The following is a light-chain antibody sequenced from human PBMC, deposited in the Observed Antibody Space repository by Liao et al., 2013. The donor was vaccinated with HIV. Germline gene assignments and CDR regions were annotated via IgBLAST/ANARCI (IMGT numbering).Light chain of an antibody. CDR1: RLGDKY. Sequence: SYAVTQPPSVSVSPGQTASITCSGDRLGDKYACWYQQKPGQSPVLVIYQDTKRPSGIPERFSGSNSGNTATLTISRVEAGDEADYYCQVWDSSSAHRYVFGTGTKVTVL. J-gene: IGLJ1*01. CDR3: QVWDSSSAHRYV. CDR2: QDT. V-gene: IGLV3-1*01.